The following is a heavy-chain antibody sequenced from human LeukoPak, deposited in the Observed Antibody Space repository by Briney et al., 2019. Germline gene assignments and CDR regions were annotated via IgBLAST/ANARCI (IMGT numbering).Heavy chain of an antibody. CDR2: INSDGSIT. CDR1: GFTFSNYW. D-gene: IGHD3-10*02. J-gene: IGHJ6*04. Sequence: GGSLRLSCAASGFTFSNYWMHWVRQVPGKGLVWVSRINSDGSITRYADSVKGRLTISRDNAKNTLYLQMNSLRAEDTAVYYCAELGITMIGGVWGKGTTVTISS. V-gene: IGHV3-74*01. CDR3: AELGITMIGGV.